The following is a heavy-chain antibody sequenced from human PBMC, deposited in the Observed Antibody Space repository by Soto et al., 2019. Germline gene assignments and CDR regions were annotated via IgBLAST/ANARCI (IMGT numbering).Heavy chain of an antibody. D-gene: IGHD3-16*02. CDR2: IIPIFGTA. CDR3: ASHVTFGGVIVIPPSGYYYGMDV. Sequence: QVQLVQSGAEVRKPGASVKVSCKASGGTFSSYAISWVRQAPGQGLEWMGGIIPIFGTANYAQKFQGRVTITADESTSTTYMELSSLRSEDTAVYYCASHVTFGGVIVIPPSGYYYGMDVWGQGTTVTVSS. CDR1: GGTFSSYA. V-gene: IGHV1-69*01. J-gene: IGHJ6*02.